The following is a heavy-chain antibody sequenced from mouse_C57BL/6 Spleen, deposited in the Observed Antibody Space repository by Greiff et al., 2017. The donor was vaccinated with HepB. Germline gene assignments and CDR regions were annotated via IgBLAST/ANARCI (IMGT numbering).Heavy chain of an antibody. CDR3: ARRGDDYDNSFDV. D-gene: IGHD2-4*01. Sequence: VQLQQSGAELVMPGASVKLSCKASGYTFTSYWMHWVKQRPGQGLEWIGEIDPSDSYTNYNQKFKGKSTLTVDKSSSTAYMQLSSLTSEDSAVYYWARRGDDYDNSFDVWGTGTTVTVSS. CDR1: GYTFTSYW. V-gene: IGHV1-69*01. J-gene: IGHJ1*03. CDR2: IDPSDSYT.